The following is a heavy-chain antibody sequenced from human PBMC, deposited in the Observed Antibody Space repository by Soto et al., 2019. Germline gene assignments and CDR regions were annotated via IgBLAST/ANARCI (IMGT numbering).Heavy chain of an antibody. J-gene: IGHJ4*02. Sequence: EVQLVESGGGLVQPGGSLRLSCAASGFTVSSNYMSWVRQAPGKGLESLSVIYSGGSTYYADSVKGRFTISRDNSKNTVYLQMNSLRAEDTAVYYCQPEAGFDYWGQGTLVTVSS. CDR3: QPEAGFDY. CDR2: IYSGGST. CDR1: GFTVSSNY. V-gene: IGHV3-66*01.